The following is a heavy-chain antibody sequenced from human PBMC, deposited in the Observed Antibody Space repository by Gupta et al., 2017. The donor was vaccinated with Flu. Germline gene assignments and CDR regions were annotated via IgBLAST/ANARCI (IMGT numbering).Heavy chain of an antibody. Sequence: QVQLVESGGGLVKPGGSLRLSCAASGFTFSDYYMSWIRQAPGKGLEWVSYISSSGSTIYYEDSVKGRFTISRDNAKNSLYLQMNSLRAEDTAVYYCARDPSGIVVVASPPGTAAPPRSDYWGQGTLVTLSS. CDR1: GFTFSDYY. J-gene: IGHJ4*02. CDR2: ISSSGSTI. D-gene: IGHD3-22*01. V-gene: IGHV3-11*01. CDR3: ARDPSGIVVVASPPGTAAPPRSDY.